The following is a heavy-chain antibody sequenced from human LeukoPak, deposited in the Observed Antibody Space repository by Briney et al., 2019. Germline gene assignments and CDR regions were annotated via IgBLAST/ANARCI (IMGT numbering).Heavy chain of an antibody. V-gene: IGHV4-59*01. CDR3: ARTTMVRGTYYMDV. CDR2: IYYSGST. D-gene: IGHD3-10*01. Sequence: SETLSLTCTVSGGSISSYYWSWIRQPPGKGLEWIGYIYYSGSTNYNPSLKSRVTISVDTSKNQFSLKLSSVTVADTAVYYCARTTMVRGTYYMDVWGKGTTVTISS. CDR1: GGSISSYY. J-gene: IGHJ6*03.